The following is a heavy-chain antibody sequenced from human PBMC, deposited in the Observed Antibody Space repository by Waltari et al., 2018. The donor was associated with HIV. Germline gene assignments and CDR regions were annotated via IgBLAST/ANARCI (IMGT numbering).Heavy chain of an antibody. V-gene: IGHV4-30-4*01. Sequence: QVQLQESGPGLVKPSQTLSLTCTVSGGSISSGDYYWSWIRQPPGKGLEGIGYIYYSVSTYDNPSLKSRVTISVDTSKNQFSLKPSSGTAADTAVYYCASSGRGYSYGRWGQGTLVTVSS. J-gene: IGHJ4*02. CDR3: ASSGRGYSYGR. CDR1: GGSISSGDYY. CDR2: IYYSVST. D-gene: IGHD5-18*01.